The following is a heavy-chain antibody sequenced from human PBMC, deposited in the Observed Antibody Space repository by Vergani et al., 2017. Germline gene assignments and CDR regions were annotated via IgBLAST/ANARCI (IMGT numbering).Heavy chain of an antibody. Sequence: EVQLVESGGGLVQPGGSLRLSCAASGFTFSSYSMNWVRQAPGKGLEWVSDISGSGDSTYYADSVKGRFTISRDNSKNTLYLEMNSLRAEDTAVYYCAKTPKIMYSSSFDYWGQGTLVTVSS. CDR1: GFTFSSYS. CDR2: ISGSGDST. D-gene: IGHD6-6*01. J-gene: IGHJ4*02. V-gene: IGHV3-23*04. CDR3: AKTPKIMYSSSFDY.